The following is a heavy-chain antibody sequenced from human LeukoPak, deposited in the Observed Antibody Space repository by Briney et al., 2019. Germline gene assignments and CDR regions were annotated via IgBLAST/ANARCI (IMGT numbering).Heavy chain of an antibody. V-gene: IGHV4-38-2*02. Sequence: PSETLSLTCTVSGYSISSGNYWGWIRQPPGKGLEWIGSIYYGGSTYYNPSLKSRVTILVDTSKNLFSLKLSSVTAADTAVYYCARRVTESGVGIAAAGTWFDPWGQGTLVTVSS. CDR1: GYSISSGNY. D-gene: IGHD6-13*01. J-gene: IGHJ5*02. CDR3: ARRVTESGVGIAAAGTWFDP. CDR2: IYYGGST.